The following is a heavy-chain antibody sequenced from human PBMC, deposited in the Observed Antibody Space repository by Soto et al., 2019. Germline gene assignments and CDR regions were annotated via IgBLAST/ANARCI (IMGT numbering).Heavy chain of an antibody. J-gene: IGHJ6*02. D-gene: IGHD5-18*01. Sequence: DSQKVSLQYSGNLFTVYWSSGVHQLPGKGLEWMGRIDPSDSYTNYSPSFQGHVTISADKSISTAYLQWSSLKASDTAMYYCARIQLWDYYYGMDVWGQGTTVTVSS. CDR2: IDPSDSYT. CDR3: ARIQLWDYYYGMDV. CDR1: GNLFTVYW. V-gene: IGHV5-10-1*01.